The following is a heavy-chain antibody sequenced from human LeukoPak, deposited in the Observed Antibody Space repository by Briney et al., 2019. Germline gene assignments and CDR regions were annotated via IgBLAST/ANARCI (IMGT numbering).Heavy chain of an antibody. CDR3: ASSAAEWFGELSPFDY. D-gene: IGHD3-10*01. J-gene: IGHJ4*02. Sequence: GGSLTLSCAASGFTFSSYAMHWVCQAPGKGLEGVAVISYDGSNKYYADSVQGRFTISRDNSKNTRYLKMNSLRAEDTAVYYCASSAAEWFGELSPFDYWGQGTLVTVSS. CDR1: GFTFSSYA. V-gene: IGHV3-30*01. CDR2: ISYDGSNK.